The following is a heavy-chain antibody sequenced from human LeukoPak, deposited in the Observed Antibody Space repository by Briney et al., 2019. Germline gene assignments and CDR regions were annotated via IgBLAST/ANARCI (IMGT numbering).Heavy chain of an antibody. CDR2: ISYDGSNK. Sequence: GGSLRLSCAASGFTFSSYGMHWVRQAPGKGLEWVAVISYDGSNKYYADSVKGRFTISRDNSKNTLYLQMNSLRAEDTAVYYCAKEFGVSGYDILTGYYTSGYFDYWGQGTLVTVSS. CDR1: GFTFSSYG. D-gene: IGHD3-9*01. V-gene: IGHV3-30*18. J-gene: IGHJ4*02. CDR3: AKEFGVSGYDILTGYYTSGYFDY.